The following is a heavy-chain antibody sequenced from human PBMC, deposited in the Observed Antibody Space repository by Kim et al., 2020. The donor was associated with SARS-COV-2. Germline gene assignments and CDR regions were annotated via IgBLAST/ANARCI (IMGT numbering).Heavy chain of an antibody. CDR2: ISSGSSYI. D-gene: IGHD3-10*01. CDR1: GFTFSSYS. J-gene: IGHJ4*02. CDR3: ATIMVRGVIQNY. Sequence: GGSLRLSCAASGFTFSSYSMHWVRQAPGKGLEWVSSISSGSSYIYYADSVKGRFTISRDNAKNTLYLQMNSLRAEDTAVYYCATIMVRGVIQNYWGQGTLVTVSS. V-gene: IGHV3-21*01.